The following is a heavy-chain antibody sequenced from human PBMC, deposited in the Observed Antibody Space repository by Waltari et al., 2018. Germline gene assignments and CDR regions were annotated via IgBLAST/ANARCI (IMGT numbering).Heavy chain of an antibody. CDR3: ARDHEVAGMDS. V-gene: IGHV1-3*03. Sequence: QVQLVQSGAEVKKPGASVKVSCKASGYTFTSYAMHWVRQATEKRLEWMGWINAGNGNTKDAQEFQGRVTITRDTSASTAYMELSSLRSEDMAVYYCARDHEVAGMDSWGQGTLVTVSS. CDR2: INAGNGNT. CDR1: GYTFTSYA. J-gene: IGHJ4*02. D-gene: IGHD2-15*01.